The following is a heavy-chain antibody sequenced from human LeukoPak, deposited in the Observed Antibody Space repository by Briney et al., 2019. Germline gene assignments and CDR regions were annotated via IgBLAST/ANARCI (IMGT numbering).Heavy chain of an antibody. CDR3: ARDEYGSGSYFLGPIYYYYYGMDV. J-gene: IGHJ6*02. CDR1: GYTSTSYD. V-gene: IGHV1-8*01. D-gene: IGHD3-10*01. Sequence: ASVKVSCKASGYTSTSYDINWVRQATGQGLEWMGWMNPNSGNTGYAQKFQGRVTMTRNTSISTAYMELSSLRSEDTAVYYCARDEYGSGSYFLGPIYYYYYGMDVWGQGTTVTVSS. CDR2: MNPNSGNT.